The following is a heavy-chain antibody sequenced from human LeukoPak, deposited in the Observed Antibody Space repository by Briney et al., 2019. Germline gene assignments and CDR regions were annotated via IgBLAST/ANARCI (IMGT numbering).Heavy chain of an antibody. CDR3: ARSELSAYYYDSSGYYFDY. V-gene: IGHV4-34*01. CDR1: GGSFSGYY. J-gene: IGHJ4*02. D-gene: IGHD3-22*01. Sequence: SETLSLTCAVYGGSFSGYYWSWIRQPPGKGLEWIGEINHSGSTNYNPSLKSRVTISVDTSKNQFSLKLSSVTAADTAVYYCARSELSAYYYDSSGYYFDYWGQGTLVTVSS. CDR2: INHSGST.